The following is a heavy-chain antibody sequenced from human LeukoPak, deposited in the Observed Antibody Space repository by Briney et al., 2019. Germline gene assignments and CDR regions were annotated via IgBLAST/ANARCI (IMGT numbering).Heavy chain of an antibody. D-gene: IGHD2-2*01. CDR3: ARPRCSSTSCYLDAFDI. Sequence: GASVKVSCKASGYTFTGYYMHWVRQAPGQGLEWMGWINPNSGGTNYAQKFQGRVTMTRDTSISTAYMELSRLRSDDTAVYYCARPRCSSTSCYLDAFDIWGQGTMVTVSS. J-gene: IGHJ3*02. CDR2: INPNSGGT. V-gene: IGHV1-2*02. CDR1: GYTFTGYY.